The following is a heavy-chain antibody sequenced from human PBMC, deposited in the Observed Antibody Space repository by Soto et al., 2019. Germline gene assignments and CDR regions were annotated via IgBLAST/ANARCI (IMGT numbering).Heavy chain of an antibody. CDR2: IIPVFGTR. CDR3: ARDPSRASGWYPGGS. D-gene: IGHD6-19*01. J-gene: IGHJ5*02. Sequence: QVQLVQSGPEVKKPGSSVRVSCEASGGTYSSYPITWVRQAPGQGLEWIGTIIPVFGTRNYAQSFRDRVTITADESSITVYMEMSGLTSEDTAIYYCARDPSRASGWYPGGSWGQGTLIIVSS. V-gene: IGHV1-69*18. CDR1: GGTYSSYP.